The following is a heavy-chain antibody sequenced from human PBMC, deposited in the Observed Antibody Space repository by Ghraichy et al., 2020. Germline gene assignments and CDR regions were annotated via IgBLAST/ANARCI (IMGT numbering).Heavy chain of an antibody. CDR2: IYYSGST. CDR3: AREVYGDYYYYMDV. D-gene: IGHD4-17*01. J-gene: IGHJ6*03. Sequence: SETLSLTCTVSGGSISSGGYYWSWIRQHPGKGLEWIGYIYYSGSTYYNPSLKSRVTISVDTSKNQFSLKLSSVTAADTAVYYCAREVYGDYYYYMDVWGKGTTVTVSS. V-gene: IGHV4-31*03. CDR1: GGSISSGGYY.